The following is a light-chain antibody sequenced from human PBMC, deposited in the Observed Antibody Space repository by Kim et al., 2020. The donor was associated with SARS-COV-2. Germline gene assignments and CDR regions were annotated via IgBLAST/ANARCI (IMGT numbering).Light chain of an antibody. CDR1: QDISNY. CDR3: QQSHTAPLLT. Sequence: DIQMTQSPSSLSASVGDRVTITCQASQDISNYLNWYQQKPGKAPKLLIYAASSLQSGVPSRFSGSGSGTDFTLTISSLQPEDFATYYCQQSHTAPLLTFGGGTKLEI. J-gene: IGKJ4*01. CDR2: AAS. V-gene: IGKV1-39*01.